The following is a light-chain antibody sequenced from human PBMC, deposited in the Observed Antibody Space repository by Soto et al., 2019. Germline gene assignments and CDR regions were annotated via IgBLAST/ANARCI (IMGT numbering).Light chain of an antibody. CDR3: QQYNIWPRT. Sequence: EIVMTQSPATLSVSPGERATLSCRASQSVSSNLAWYQQKPGQAPRLLIYGASTMATGIPARFSGSWSGTEFTLTISSLQSEDFAVYYCQQYNIWPRTFGQGTKVEIK. J-gene: IGKJ1*01. CDR1: QSVSSN. CDR2: GAS. V-gene: IGKV3-15*01.